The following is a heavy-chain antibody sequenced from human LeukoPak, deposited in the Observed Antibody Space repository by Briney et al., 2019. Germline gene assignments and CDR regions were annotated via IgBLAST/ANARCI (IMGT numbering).Heavy chain of an antibody. CDR1: GFTFSTYA. CDR3: ARIWWFTYYYYGMDV. V-gene: IGHV3-23*01. CDR2: MSGSGGST. J-gene: IGHJ6*02. D-gene: IGHD2-15*01. Sequence: GGSLRLSCAAPGFTFSTYAMNWVRQAPGEGLEWVSAMSGSGGSTYYADSVKGRFTISRDNAKNSLYLQMNSLRAEDTAVYYCARIWWFTYYYYGMDVWGQGTTVTVSS.